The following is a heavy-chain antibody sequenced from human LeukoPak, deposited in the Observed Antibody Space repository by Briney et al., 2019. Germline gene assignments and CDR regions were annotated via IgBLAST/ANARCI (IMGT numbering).Heavy chain of an antibody. Sequence: GGSLRLSCAASGFTFSSYAMHWVRQAPGKGLEWVAVISYDGSNKYYADSVKGRFTISRDNPKNTLYLQMNSLRAEDTAVYYCARLGSSGYLDYWGQGTLVTVSS. CDR3: ARLGSSGYLDY. CDR1: GFTFSSYA. V-gene: IGHV3-30-3*01. D-gene: IGHD3-22*01. J-gene: IGHJ4*02. CDR2: ISYDGSNK.